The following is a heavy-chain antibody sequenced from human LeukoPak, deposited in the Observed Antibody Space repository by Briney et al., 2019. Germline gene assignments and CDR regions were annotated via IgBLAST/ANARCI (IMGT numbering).Heavy chain of an antibody. J-gene: IGHJ4*02. Sequence: ASVKVSCKTSGYTFTTFGINWVRQAPGQGLEWMGWISPYNGNTNYAQKLQGRVTMTTDTSTNTAYMELRSLRSDDTAVYYCARDKSRAYSYGYVDYWGQGTLVTVS. CDR1: GYTFTTFG. D-gene: IGHD5-18*01. V-gene: IGHV1-18*01. CDR2: ISPYNGNT. CDR3: ARDKSRAYSYGYVDY.